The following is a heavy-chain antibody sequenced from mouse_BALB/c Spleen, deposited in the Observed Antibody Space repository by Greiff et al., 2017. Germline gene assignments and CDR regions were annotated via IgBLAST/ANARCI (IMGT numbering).Heavy chain of an antibody. V-gene: IGHV14-4*02. Sequence: EVQLQQSGAELVRSGASVKLSCTASGFNIKDYYMHWVKQRPEQGLEWIGWIDPDNGDTEYAPKFQGKATMTADTSSNTAYLQLSSLTSEDTAVYYCNAKYGNFLRLAYWGQGTLVTVSA. J-gene: IGHJ3*01. CDR3: NAKYGNFLRLAY. D-gene: IGHD2-10*02. CDR2: IDPDNGDT. CDR1: GFNIKDYY.